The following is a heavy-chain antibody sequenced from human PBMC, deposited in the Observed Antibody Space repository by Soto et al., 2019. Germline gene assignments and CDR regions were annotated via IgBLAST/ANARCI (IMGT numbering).Heavy chain of an antibody. J-gene: IGHJ5*02. Sequence: QVQLQQWGAGLLKPSETLSLTCAVHSGSFSSYYCTWTRQPPGKGLEWIGEIHPSGDTDYNPSLSNRVSISVDSSQSQLSLWLTSVTAAETAVCFCASGRDPDKGGRTSGQGTLVTVSS. CDR3: ASGRDPDKGGRT. CDR2: IHPSGDT. V-gene: IGHV4-34*02. D-gene: IGHD3-16*01. CDR1: SGSFSSYY.